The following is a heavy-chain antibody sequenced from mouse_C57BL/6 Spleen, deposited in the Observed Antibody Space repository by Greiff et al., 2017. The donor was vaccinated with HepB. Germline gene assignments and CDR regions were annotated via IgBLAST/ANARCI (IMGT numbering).Heavy chain of an antibody. CDR2: ISSGGSYT. J-gene: IGHJ3*01. CDR3: ARHFGYDEDWFAY. CDR1: GFTFSSYG. V-gene: IGHV5-6*01. Sequence: EVQLVESGGDLVKPGGSLKLSCAASGFTFSSYGMSWVRQTPDKRLEWVATISSGGSYTYYPDSVKGRFTISRDNAKNTLYLQMSSLKSEDTAMYYCARHFGYDEDWFAYWGQGTLVTVSA. D-gene: IGHD2-2*01.